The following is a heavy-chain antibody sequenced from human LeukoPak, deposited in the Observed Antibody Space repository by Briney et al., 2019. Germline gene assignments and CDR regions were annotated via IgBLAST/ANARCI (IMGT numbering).Heavy chain of an antibody. Sequence: PGGSLRLSCVASGFTFSRYAMHWVRQAPGKGLEGVSDIFSDRSDKFYADSVRGRFTISRDDSKNTLYLQISSLRVEDTALYYCARDNADRNMGNAFDYWGQGTLVTVSS. V-gene: IGHV3-30*04. CDR2: IFSDRSDK. CDR3: ARDNADRNMGNAFDY. D-gene: IGHD1-26*01. J-gene: IGHJ4*02. CDR1: GFTFSRYA.